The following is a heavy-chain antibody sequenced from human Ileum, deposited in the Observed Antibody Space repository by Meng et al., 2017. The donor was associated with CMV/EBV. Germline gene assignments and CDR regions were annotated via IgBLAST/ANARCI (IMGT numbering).Heavy chain of an antibody. V-gene: IGHV4-4*07. Sequence: QVQLQESGPRLVKPSATPSLTCTVSGDSIKNYYWTWLRQPAGKGLEWLGRIHYSGGTDDNPSLKSRVTLSIDTSKNQLSLKIYSVTAADTAVYYCARAGARGVPVDLWGQGTLVTVSS. CDR2: IHYSGGT. D-gene: IGHD3-10*01. CDR3: ARAGARGVPVDL. CDR1: GDSIKNYY. J-gene: IGHJ4*02.